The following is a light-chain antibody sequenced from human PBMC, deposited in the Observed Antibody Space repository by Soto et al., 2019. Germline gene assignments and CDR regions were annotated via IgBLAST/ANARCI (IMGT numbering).Light chain of an antibody. CDR3: QQFNSYPIT. V-gene: IGKV1-9*01. J-gene: IGKJ5*01. CDR2: AAS. Sequence: DIQLTQSPSFLSASVGDRVTITCRASQGISSYLAWYQQKPGKALKLLIYAASTLQSGVPSRFSGSGSGTEFTLTVSSLQPEDFATYYCQQFNSYPITFGQGTRLEN. CDR1: QGISSY.